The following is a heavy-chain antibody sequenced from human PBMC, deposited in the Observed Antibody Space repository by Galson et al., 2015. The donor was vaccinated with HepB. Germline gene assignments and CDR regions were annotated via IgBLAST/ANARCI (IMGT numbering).Heavy chain of an antibody. Sequence: SVKVSCKASGYTFTGYYMHWVRQAPGQGLEWMGWINPNSGGTNYAQKFQGRVTMTRDTSISTAYMELSRLRSDDTAVYYCRIVVVPAAMGYYYYYMDVWGKGTTVTVSS. CDR1: GYTFTGYY. J-gene: IGHJ6*03. CDR3: RIVVVPAAMGYYYYYMDV. CDR2: INPNSGGT. D-gene: IGHD2-2*01. V-gene: IGHV1-2*02.